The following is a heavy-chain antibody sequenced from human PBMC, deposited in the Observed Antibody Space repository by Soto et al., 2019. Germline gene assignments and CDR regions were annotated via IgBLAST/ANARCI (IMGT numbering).Heavy chain of an antibody. CDR3: AFGVVIIWSAPGYYYYCGMDV. D-gene: IGHD3-3*01. CDR1: GGTFSSYA. V-gene: IGHV1-69*13. Sequence: SVKVSCKASGGTFSSYAISWVRQAPGQGLEWMGGIIPIFGTANYAQKFQGRVTITADESTSTAYMELSSLRSEDTAVYYCAFGVVIIWSAPGYYYYCGMDVWGQGTTVTVSS. CDR2: IIPIFGTA. J-gene: IGHJ6*02.